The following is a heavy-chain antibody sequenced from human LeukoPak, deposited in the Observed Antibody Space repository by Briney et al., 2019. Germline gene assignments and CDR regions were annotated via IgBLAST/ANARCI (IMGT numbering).Heavy chain of an antibody. CDR3: ARDGWMDA. D-gene: IGHD2-15*01. CDR2: VIPILGTA. V-gene: IGHV1-69*04. J-gene: IGHJ6*02. CDR1: GDTFTDYA. Sequence: ASVKVSCKASGDTFTDYAISWVRQAPGQGLEWVGRVIPILGTANYAQRFQGRVTIIADKSTSTVYMELSSLTSEDTAMYYCARDGWMDAWGQGTTVTVSS.